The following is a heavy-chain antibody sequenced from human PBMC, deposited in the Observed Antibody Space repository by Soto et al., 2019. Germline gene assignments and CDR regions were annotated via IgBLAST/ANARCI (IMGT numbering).Heavy chain of an antibody. CDR2: ISGSGGST. CDR3: ATVLRYFDWLSYFDY. J-gene: IGHJ4*02. V-gene: IGHV3-23*01. D-gene: IGHD3-9*01. Sequence: GGSLRLSCAASGFTFSSYAMSWVRQAPGKGLEWVSAISGSGGSTYYADSVKGRFTISRDNSKNTLYLQMNSLRAEDTAVYYCATVLRYFDWLSYFDYWRQGTLVTVSS. CDR1: GFTFSSYA.